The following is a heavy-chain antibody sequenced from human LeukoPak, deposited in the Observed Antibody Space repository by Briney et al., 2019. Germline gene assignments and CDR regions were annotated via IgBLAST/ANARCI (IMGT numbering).Heavy chain of an antibody. J-gene: IGHJ4*02. CDR2: ISYDGSNK. D-gene: IGHD6-6*01. CDR3: ARGIAAFDY. Sequence: PGGSLRPSCAASGFTFSSYAMHWVRQAPGKGLEWVAVISYDGSNKYYADSVKGRFTISRDNSKNTLYLQMNSLRAEDTAVYYCARGIAAFDYWGQGTLVTVSS. V-gene: IGHV3-30-3*01. CDR1: GFTFSSYA.